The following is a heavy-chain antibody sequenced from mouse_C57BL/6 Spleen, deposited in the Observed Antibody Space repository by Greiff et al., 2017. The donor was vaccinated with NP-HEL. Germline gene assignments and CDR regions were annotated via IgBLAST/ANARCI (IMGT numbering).Heavy chain of an antibody. CDR1: GYTFTSYW. CDR3: ARSGWLLSLDY. CDR2: INPSNGGT. D-gene: IGHD2-3*01. Sequence: VQLQESGTELVKPGASVKLSCKASGYTFTSYWMHWVKQRPGQGLEWIGNINPSNGGTNYNEKFKSKATLTVDKSSSTAYMQLSSLTSEDSAVYYCARSGWLLSLDYWGQGTTLTVSS. J-gene: IGHJ2*01. V-gene: IGHV1-53*01.